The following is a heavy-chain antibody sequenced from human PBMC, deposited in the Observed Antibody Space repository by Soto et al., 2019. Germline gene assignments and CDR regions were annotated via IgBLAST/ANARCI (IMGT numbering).Heavy chain of an antibody. D-gene: IGHD6-6*01. CDR2: IYYSGST. CDR3: ARVEASSIAARFYYYYMDV. Sequence: QVQLQESGPGLVKPSETLSLTCTVSGGSISSYYWSWIRQPPGKGLEWIGYIYYSGSTNYNPSLKSRVTISVDTSKNQFSLKLSSVTAADTAVYYCARVEASSIAARFYYYYMDVWGKGTTVTVSS. J-gene: IGHJ6*03. V-gene: IGHV4-59*01. CDR1: GGSISSYY.